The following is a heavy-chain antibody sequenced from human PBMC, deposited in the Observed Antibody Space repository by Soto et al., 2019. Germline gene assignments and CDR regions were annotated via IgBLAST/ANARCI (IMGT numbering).Heavy chain of an antibody. V-gene: IGHV4-39*01. CDR3: ARYFDWLSPKQNFDY. J-gene: IGHJ4*02. D-gene: IGHD3-9*01. CDR1: GGSISSSSYY. Sequence: SETLSLTCTVSGGSISSSSYYWGWIRQPPGKGLEWIGSIYYSGSTYYNPSLKSRVTISVDTSKNQFSLKLSSVTAADTAVYYCARYFDWLSPKQNFDYWGQGTLVTVSS. CDR2: IYYSGST.